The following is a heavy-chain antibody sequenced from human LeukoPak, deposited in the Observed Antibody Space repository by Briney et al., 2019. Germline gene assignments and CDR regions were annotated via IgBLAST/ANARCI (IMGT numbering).Heavy chain of an antibody. J-gene: IGHJ6*02. V-gene: IGHV1-24*01. D-gene: IGHD2-2*01. CDR3: ATDPGETVPAAKGPRGDYCYGMDV. CDR2: FDPEDGET. CDR1: GYTLTELS. Sequence: ASVRVSCKVSGYTLTELSMHWVRQAPGKGLEWMGGFDPEDGETIYAQKFQGRVTMTEDTSTDTAYMELNSLRSDDTAVYYCATDPGETVPAAKGPRGDYCYGMDVWGQGTTVTVSS.